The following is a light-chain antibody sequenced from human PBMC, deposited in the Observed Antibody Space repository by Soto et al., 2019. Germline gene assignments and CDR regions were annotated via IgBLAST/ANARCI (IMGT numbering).Light chain of an antibody. CDR2: LGS. Sequence: DIVMTQSPLSLPVTPGEPASIACRSSQSLLHSNGKRYLDWYLQKPGQSTQLMIYLGSDRASGVPDRFSGSGSGTDFTLKISRVEAEDVGVYFCMQALQNPSTFGQGT. V-gene: IGKV2-28*01. J-gene: IGKJ1*01. CDR3: MQALQNPST. CDR1: QSLLHSNGKRY.